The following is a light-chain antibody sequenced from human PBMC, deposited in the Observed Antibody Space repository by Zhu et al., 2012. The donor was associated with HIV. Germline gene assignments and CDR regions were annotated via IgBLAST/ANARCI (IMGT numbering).Light chain of an antibody. Sequence: IVLTQSPATLSLSPGERATVSCRASRSVSNFLAWYQQKPGQAPRLLIYDTSERDHVGSPSPRFSGSGSGTDFTLTISSLEPEDFALYYCQQRSNWPLTFGGGTKVEIK. CDR3: QQRSNWPLT. CDR1: RSVSNF. J-gene: IGKJ4*01. CDR2: DTS. V-gene: IGKV3-11*01.